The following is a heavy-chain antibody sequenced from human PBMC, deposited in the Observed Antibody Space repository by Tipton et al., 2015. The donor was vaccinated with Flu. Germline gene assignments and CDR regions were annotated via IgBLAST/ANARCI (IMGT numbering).Heavy chain of an antibody. Sequence: TVSGFTFSSYWMSWVRQAPGKGLEWVANIKEDGSQKYYVDSAKGRFTISRDNAKNSVYLQMNSLRPEDTAVYYCARAVAAAGAYWGQGTLVTVSS. CDR1: GFTFSSYW. V-gene: IGHV3-7*01. CDR3: ARAVAAAGAY. J-gene: IGHJ4*02. D-gene: IGHD6-13*01. CDR2: IKEDGSQK.